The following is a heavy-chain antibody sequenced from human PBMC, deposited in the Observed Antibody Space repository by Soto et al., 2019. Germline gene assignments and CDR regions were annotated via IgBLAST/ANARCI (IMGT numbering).Heavy chain of an antibody. CDR3: TSGRYSLYYYYYYGMDV. CDR2: IRSKAYGGTT. V-gene: IGHV3-49*03. J-gene: IGHJ6*02. Sequence: LRLSCTASGFTFGDYAMSWFRQAPGKGLEWVGFIRSKAYGGTTEYAASVKGRFTISRDDSKSIAYLQMNSLKTEDTAAYYCTSGRYSLYYYYYYGMDVWGQGTTVTVSS. D-gene: IGHD4-4*01. CDR1: GFTFGDYA.